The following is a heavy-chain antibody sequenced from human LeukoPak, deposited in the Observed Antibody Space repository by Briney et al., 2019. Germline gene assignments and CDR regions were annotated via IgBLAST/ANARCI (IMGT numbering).Heavy chain of an antibody. CDR1: GGSISTCSYY. CDR2: IYYSGTT. CDR3: SSPGYCITIDCYYYMDV. J-gene: IGHJ6*03. Sequence: RSETLSLTCTLSGGSISTCSYYCGWVRPPRGKGLEWIGTIYYSGTTYYHPSLESRVTLYLDMSKTQFSLYLPSVTAADTAVYYCSSPGYCITIDCYYYMDVWGKGTTVTVSS. V-gene: IGHV4-39*01. D-gene: IGHD2-15*01.